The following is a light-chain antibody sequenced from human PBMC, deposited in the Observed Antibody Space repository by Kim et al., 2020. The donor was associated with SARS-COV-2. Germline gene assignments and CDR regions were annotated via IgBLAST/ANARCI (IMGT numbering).Light chain of an antibody. J-gene: IGLJ2*01. CDR1: SLRSYY. CDR3: NSRDSSGNHLV. CDR2: GKN. V-gene: IGLV3-19*01. Sequence: SSELTQDPAVYAALGQTVRITCQGDSLRSYYASWYQQKPGQAPVLVIYGKNNRPSGIPDRFSGSSSGNTASLTITGAQAEDEADYYCNSRDSSGNHLVFG.